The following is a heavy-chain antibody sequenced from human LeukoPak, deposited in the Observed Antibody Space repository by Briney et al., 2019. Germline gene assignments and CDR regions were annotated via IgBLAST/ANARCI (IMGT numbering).Heavy chain of an antibody. D-gene: IGHD3-3*01. Sequence: SETLSLTCSVSGGSISSYYWSWIRQPPGKGLEWIGYIYYSGSTNYNPSLKSRVTISIDTSKKQLSLKLSSVTAADTAVYYCARELRFLEWATKPWGQGTLVTVSS. J-gene: IGHJ5*02. V-gene: IGHV4-59*12. CDR1: GGSISSYY. CDR3: ARELRFLEWATKP. CDR2: IYYSGST.